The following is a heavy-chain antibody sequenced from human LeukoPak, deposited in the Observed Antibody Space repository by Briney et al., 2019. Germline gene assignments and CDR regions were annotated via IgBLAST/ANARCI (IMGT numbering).Heavy chain of an antibody. Sequence: GASVKVSCKASGYTFTSYGISWVRQAPGQGLEWMGWISAYNGNTNYAQKLRGRVTMTTDTSTSTAYMELRSLRSEDTAVYYCARVVTAHKGFDAFDIWGQGTMVTVSS. CDR1: GYTFTSYG. CDR2: ISAYNGNT. CDR3: ARVVTAHKGFDAFDI. J-gene: IGHJ3*02. V-gene: IGHV1-18*01. D-gene: IGHD2-21*02.